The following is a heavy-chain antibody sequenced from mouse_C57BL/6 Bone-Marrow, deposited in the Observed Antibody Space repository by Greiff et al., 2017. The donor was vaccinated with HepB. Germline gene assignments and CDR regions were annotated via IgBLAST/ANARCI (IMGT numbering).Heavy chain of an antibody. J-gene: IGHJ3*01. CDR3: ATNWDGWFAY. Sequence: QVQLQQPGAELVRPGTSVKLSCKASGYTFTSYWMHWVKQRPGQGLEWIGVIDPSDSYTNYNQKFKGKATLTVDTSSSTAYMQLSSLTSEDSAVYYCATNWDGWFAYWGQGTLVTVSA. V-gene: IGHV1-59*01. D-gene: IGHD4-1*01. CDR2: IDPSDSYT. CDR1: GYTFTSYW.